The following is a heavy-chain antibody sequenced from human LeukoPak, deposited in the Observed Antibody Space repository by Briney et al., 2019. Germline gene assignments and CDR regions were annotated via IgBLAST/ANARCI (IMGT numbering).Heavy chain of an antibody. Sequence: ASVKVSCKASGGTFSSYAISWVRQAPGQGLEWMGGIIPIFGTANCAQKFQGRVTITTDESTSTAYMELSSLRSEDTAVYYCAATRYCSSTSCRHFDYWGQGTLVTVSS. D-gene: IGHD2-2*01. CDR1: GGTFSSYA. V-gene: IGHV1-69*05. CDR2: IIPIFGTA. CDR3: AATRYCSSTSCRHFDY. J-gene: IGHJ4*02.